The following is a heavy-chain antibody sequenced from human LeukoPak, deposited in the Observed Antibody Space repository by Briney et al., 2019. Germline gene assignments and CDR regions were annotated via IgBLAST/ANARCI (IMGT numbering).Heavy chain of an antibody. D-gene: IGHD5-18*01. CDR2: INHSGST. Sequence: PSETLSLTCTVSGGSISSSSYYWGWIRQPPGKGLEWIGEINHSGSTNYNPSLKSRVTISVDTPKNQFSLKLSSVTAADTAVYYCARRYSYGSRFDYWGQGTLVTVSS. V-gene: IGHV4-39*07. CDR3: ARRYSYGSRFDY. CDR1: GGSISSSSYY. J-gene: IGHJ4*02.